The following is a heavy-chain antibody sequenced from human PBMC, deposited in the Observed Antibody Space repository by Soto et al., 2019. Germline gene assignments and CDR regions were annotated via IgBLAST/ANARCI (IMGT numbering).Heavy chain of an antibody. J-gene: IGHJ3*02. D-gene: IGHD3-22*01. Sequence: PSQTLSLTCAISGDSVSSNSAAWNWIRQSPSRGLEWLGRTYYRSKWYNDYAVSVKSRITINPDTSKNQFSLQLNSVTPEDTAVYYCARAKLRYYYDSSGYYYDVISAFDIWGQGTMVTVSS. CDR1: GDSVSSNSAA. CDR3: ARAKLRYYYDSSGYYYDVISAFDI. V-gene: IGHV6-1*01. CDR2: TYYRSKWYN.